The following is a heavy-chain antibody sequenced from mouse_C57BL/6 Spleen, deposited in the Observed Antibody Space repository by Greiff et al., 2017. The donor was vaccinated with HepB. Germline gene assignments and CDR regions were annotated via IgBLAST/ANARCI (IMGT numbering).Heavy chain of an antibody. V-gene: IGHV1-22*01. CDR1: GYTFTDYN. J-gene: IGHJ4*01. CDR2: INPNNGGT. D-gene: IGHD1-1*01. Sequence: EVQLQESGPELVKPGASVKMSCKASGYTFTDYNMHWVKQSHGKSLEWIGYINPNNGGTSYNQKFKGKATLTVNKSSSTAYMELRSLTSEDSAVYYCARSGSSYYYAMDYWGQGTSVTVSS. CDR3: ARSGSSYYYAMDY.